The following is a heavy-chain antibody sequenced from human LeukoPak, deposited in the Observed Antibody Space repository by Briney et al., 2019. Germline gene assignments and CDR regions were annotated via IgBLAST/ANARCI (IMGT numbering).Heavy chain of an antibody. CDR1: GFTFSTYS. CDR3: RFTSSGSWLYFDY. Sequence: GGSLRLSCAASGFTFSTYSMHWVRQAPGKGLEWVSSINNSSSYIYYADSVKGRFTISRDNAKNSLYLQMNSLRAEDTAVYYCRFTSSGSWLYFDYWGQGTLVTVSS. J-gene: IGHJ4*02. D-gene: IGHD6-13*01. V-gene: IGHV3-21*01. CDR2: INNSSSYI.